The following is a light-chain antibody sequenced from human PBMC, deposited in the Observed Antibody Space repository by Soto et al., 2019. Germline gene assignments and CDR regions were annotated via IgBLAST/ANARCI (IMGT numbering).Light chain of an antibody. CDR2: KVS. V-gene: IGKV2-30*01. CDR3: VQGTHWPPWT. J-gene: IGKJ1*01. Sequence: DVVMTQSPLSLPVTLGQPASISCRSSQSLVYSDGNTYLNWFQQRPGQSPRRLIYKVSNRDSGVPDRFSGSGSGTDFPLKISRVEAEDVGVYYCVQGTHWPPWTFGQGTKVEIK. CDR1: QSLVYSDGNTY.